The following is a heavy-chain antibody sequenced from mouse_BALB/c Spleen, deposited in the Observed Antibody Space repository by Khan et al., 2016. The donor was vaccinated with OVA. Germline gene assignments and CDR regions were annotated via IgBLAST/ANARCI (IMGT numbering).Heavy chain of an antibody. Sequence: LQQSGPGLVKPSQSLSLTCSVTGYSITSGYYWNWIRQFPGNKLEWMGYISYDGSNNYNPSLKNRISITRDTSKNQFFLKLNSVTTEDTATYYCARDYRPRYFDAWGAGTSVTVSS. J-gene: IGHJ1*01. V-gene: IGHV3-6*02. CDR1: GYSITSGYY. CDR3: ARDYRPRYFDA. CDR2: ISYDGSN.